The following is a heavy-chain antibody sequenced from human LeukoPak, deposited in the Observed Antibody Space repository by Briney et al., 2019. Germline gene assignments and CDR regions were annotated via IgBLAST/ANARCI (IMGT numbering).Heavy chain of an antibody. CDR3: AKRDNFFDC. J-gene: IGHJ4*02. V-gene: IGHV3-23*01. Sequence: GGSLRLSCAASGFTFSSYAMSWVRQAPGKGLEWASSIGNSGAGTYYADSVKGRFTISRDNSKNTLYLQMNSLRAEDTALYYCAKRDNFFDCWGQGTLVTVSS. CDR2: IGNSGAGT. CDR1: GFTFSSYA.